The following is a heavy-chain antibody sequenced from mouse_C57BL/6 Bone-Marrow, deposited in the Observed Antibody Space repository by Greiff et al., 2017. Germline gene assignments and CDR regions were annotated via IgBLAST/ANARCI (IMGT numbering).Heavy chain of an antibody. J-gene: IGHJ3*01. CDR1: GYTFTSYW. V-gene: IGHV1-64*01. CDR3: ARRGTR. CDR2: IHPNSGST. Sequence: QVQLQQPGAELVKPGASVKLSCKASGYTFTSYWMHWVKQRPGQGLEWIGMIHPNSGSTNYNEKFKRKATLTVDKSSITAYLQLSSLTSAYSAVYYCARRGTRWGQGTLVTVSA. D-gene: IGHD3-3*01.